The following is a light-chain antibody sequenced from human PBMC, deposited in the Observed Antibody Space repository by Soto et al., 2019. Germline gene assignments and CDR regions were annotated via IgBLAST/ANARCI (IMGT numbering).Light chain of an antibody. CDR1: SSDIGAYKY. Sequence: QSALTQPASVSGSPGQSITISCAGTSSDIGAYKYVSWYQQHPGKAPTLVIYDVSNRPSGVSNRFSGSKSGNTASLTISGLQPEDEAVYYCSSYAGSNIHYVFGAGTKLTVL. J-gene: IGLJ1*01. CDR2: DVS. CDR3: SSYAGSNIHYV. V-gene: IGLV2-14*01.